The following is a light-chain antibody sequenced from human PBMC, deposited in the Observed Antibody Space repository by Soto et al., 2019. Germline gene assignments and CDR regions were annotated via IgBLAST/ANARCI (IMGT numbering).Light chain of an antibody. J-gene: IGKJ4*01. CDR1: QTVNNNY. V-gene: IGKV3-20*01. Sequence: EIVLMQSPGTLSLSPGERATLSCRASQTVNNNYLAWYQQKPGQAPRLLIDGASSRATGIPDRFSDSGSGTDFTLTISRLEPEDFAVYYCQQYGTSPPLTFGGGTKVEIK. CDR2: GAS. CDR3: QQYGTSPPLT.